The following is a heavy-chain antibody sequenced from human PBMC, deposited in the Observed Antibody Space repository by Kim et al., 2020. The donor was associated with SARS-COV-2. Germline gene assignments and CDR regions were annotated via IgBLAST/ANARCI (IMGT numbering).Heavy chain of an antibody. D-gene: IGHD3-10*01. CDR1: GGSISSYY. CDR2: IYYSGST. Sequence: SETLSLTCTVSGGSISSYYWSWIRQPPGKGLEWIGYIYYSGSTNYNPSLKSRVTISVDTSKNQFSLKLSSVTAADTAVYYCARTPLGDYGSGSYHYYYYYGMDVWGQGTKVTV. V-gene: IGHV4-59*01. CDR3: ARTPLGDYGSGSYHYYYYYGMDV. J-gene: IGHJ6*02.